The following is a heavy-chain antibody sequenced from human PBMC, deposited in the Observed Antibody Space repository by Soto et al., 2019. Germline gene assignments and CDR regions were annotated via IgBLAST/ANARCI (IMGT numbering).Heavy chain of an antibody. D-gene: IGHD2-21*01. Sequence: GGSLRLSCAASRLTFGRYAMSWVRQAPGKGLEWVSGISGRGTSTYYADSVKGRFTISRDNSNNTLYLQMDNLRAEDTAVYYCAKAFYREEDGYNSFDYWGQGTMVTVSS. CDR3: AKAFYREEDGYNSFDY. CDR2: ISGRGTST. J-gene: IGHJ4*02. CDR1: RLTFGRYA. V-gene: IGHV3-23*01.